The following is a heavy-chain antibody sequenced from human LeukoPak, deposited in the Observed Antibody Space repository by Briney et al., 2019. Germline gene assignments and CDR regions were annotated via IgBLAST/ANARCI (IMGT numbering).Heavy chain of an antibody. CDR2: IRYDGDNK. J-gene: IGHJ6*03. CDR3: ALLGRGQYYYMDV. V-gene: IGHV3-30*02. D-gene: IGHD3-16*01. CDR1: GFTFSNYG. Sequence: QAGGSLRLSCAASGFTFSNYGMHWVRQAPGKGLEWVAFIRYDGDNKYYVDSVKGRFTISRDNSKNTLYLQMNSLRAEDTAVYYCALLGRGQYYYMDVWGKGTTVTVSS.